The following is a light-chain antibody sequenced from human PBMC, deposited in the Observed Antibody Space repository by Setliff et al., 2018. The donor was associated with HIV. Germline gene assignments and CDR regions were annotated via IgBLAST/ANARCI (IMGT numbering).Light chain of an antibody. Sequence: VLTQPPSASGTPGQRVTISCSGSSSNIGTNTVNWYQQLPGTAPKLLIYKNSQRPSGVPDRFSGSKSGTSASLAISGLQSEDEADYYCCSYAGSYTYIFGSGTKVTVL. J-gene: IGLJ1*01. V-gene: IGLV1-44*01. CDR1: SSNIGTNT. CDR3: CSYAGSYTYI. CDR2: KNS.